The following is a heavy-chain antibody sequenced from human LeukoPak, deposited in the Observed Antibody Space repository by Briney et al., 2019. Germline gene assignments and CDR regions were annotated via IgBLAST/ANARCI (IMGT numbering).Heavy chain of an antibody. V-gene: IGHV1-8*01. CDR1: GYTFTSYD. CDR2: MNPNSGNT. D-gene: IGHD2-2*01. CDR3: ARGKRVPAAFDY. Sequence: ASVKVSCKTSGYTFTSYDINWVRQATGQGLEWMGWMNPNSGNTGYAQKFQGRVTMTRNTSISTAYMELSSLRSEDTAVYYCARGKRVPAAFDYWGQGTLVTVSS. J-gene: IGHJ4*02.